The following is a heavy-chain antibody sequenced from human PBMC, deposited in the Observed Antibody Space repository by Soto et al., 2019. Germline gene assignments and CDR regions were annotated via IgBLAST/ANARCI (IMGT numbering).Heavy chain of an antibody. D-gene: IGHD3-10*01. CDR3: AIRNGSGSYYKAPDAFDI. CDR1: GYTFTSYG. J-gene: IGHJ3*02. V-gene: IGHV1-18*01. Sequence: ASVKVSCKASGYTFTSYGSSWVRQAPGQGLEWMGWISAYNGNTNYAQKLQGRVTMTTDTSTSTAYMELRSLRSDDTAVYYCAIRNGSGSYYKAPDAFDIWGQGTMVTVSS. CDR2: ISAYNGNT.